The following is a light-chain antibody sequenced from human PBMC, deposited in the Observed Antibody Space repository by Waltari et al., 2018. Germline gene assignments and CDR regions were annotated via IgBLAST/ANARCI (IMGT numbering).Light chain of an antibody. CDR1: SSDVGSYNF. V-gene: IGLV2-23*02. J-gene: IGLJ2*01. CDR2: EVT. Sequence: QSALTQPASVSGSPGQSITIPCTGTSSDVGSYNFVSWYQHHPGKAPKLSIYEVTNRTLGVSDRFSGSKSDNTASLRISGLQAEDEADYYCFSYAGSSTFKFGGGTMLTVL. CDR3: FSYAGSSTFK.